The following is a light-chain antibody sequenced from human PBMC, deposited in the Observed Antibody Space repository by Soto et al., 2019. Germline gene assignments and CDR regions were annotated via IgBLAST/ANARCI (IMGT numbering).Light chain of an antibody. CDR1: QTVRNNY. CDR2: DGS. Sequence: DIVLTQSPGTLSLSPGERATLSCMASQTVRNNYLAWYQQKPGQAPRLLIYDGSSRATGIPDRFSGGGSGTDLTLTISRLEPEDFAVYYCQQFSSYPLTFGGGTKVDIK. J-gene: IGKJ4*01. V-gene: IGKV3-20*01. CDR3: QQFSSYPLT.